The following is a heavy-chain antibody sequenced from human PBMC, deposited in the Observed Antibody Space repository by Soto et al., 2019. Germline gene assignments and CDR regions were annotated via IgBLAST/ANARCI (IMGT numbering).Heavy chain of an antibody. CDR1: GFTFSSYA. Sequence: GGSLRLSCAASGFTFSSYAMSWVRQAPGKGLEWVSAISGSGGSTYYADSVKGRFTISRDNSKNTLYLQTNSLRAEDTAVYYCAKIAVAGTGYYYYGMDVWGQGTTVTVSS. CDR3: AKIAVAGTGYYYYGMDV. D-gene: IGHD6-19*01. J-gene: IGHJ6*02. V-gene: IGHV3-23*01. CDR2: ISGSGGST.